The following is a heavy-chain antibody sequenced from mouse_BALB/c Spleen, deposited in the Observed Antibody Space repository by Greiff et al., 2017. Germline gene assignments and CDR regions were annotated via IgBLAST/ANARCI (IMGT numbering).Heavy chain of an antibody. CDR3: GRQGGNYGYFDV. CDR1: GYTFTSYT. D-gene: IGHD2-1*01. CDR2: IYPGNVNT. J-gene: IGHJ1*01. V-gene: IGHV1S56*01. Sequence: QVQLQQSAAELARPGASVKMSCKASGYTFTSYTIHWVKQRPGQGLEWIGWIYPGNVNTKYNEKFKGTATLTADKSSSTAYMQLSSLTSEDSAVYFCGRQGGNYGYFDVWGAGTTVTVSS.